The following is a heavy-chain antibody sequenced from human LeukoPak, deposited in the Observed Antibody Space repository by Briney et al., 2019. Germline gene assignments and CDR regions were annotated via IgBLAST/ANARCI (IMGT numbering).Heavy chain of an antibody. J-gene: IGHJ4*02. CDR3: VLQMTYGELSDPDF. CDR1: GFTFSSYW. V-gene: IGHV3-21*01. Sequence: MSGGSLRLSCAASGFTFSSYWMSWVRQAPGKWLEWVSSSGTRSGTKYYADSVKGRFTISRDSAKNSVSLQINSLRAEDTAVYYCVLQMTYGELSDPDFWGQGTLVTVSS. CDR2: SGTRSGTK. D-gene: IGHD3-16*02.